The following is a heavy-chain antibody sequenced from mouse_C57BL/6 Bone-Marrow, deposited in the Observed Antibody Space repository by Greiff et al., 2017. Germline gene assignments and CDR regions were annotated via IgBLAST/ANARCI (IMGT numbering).Heavy chain of an antibody. V-gene: IGHV1-52*01. CDR2: IDPSDSET. CDR1: GYTFTSYW. CDR3: ASSYGYRGFAY. D-gene: IGHD2-2*01. Sequence: VQLQQPGAELVRPGSSVKLSCKASGYTFTSYWMHWVKQRPIQGLEWIGNIDPSDSETDYNQKFKDKSTLTVDKSSSTAYMQLSSLTSEDSAVYYCASSYGYRGFAYWGQGTLVTVSA. J-gene: IGHJ3*01.